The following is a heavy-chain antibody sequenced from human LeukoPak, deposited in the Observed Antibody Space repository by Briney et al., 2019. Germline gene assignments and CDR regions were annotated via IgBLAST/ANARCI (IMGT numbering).Heavy chain of an antibody. D-gene: IGHD3-10*01. CDR3: ARNAASGLDF. CDR2: INSSGGST. J-gene: IGHJ4*02. CDR1: GYTFTNYY. V-gene: IGHV1-46*01. Sequence: GASVKVSCKASGYTFTNYYMHWVRQAPGQGLEWMGFINSSGGSTSYAQKFQGRITMTRDTSTSTVYMELTSLRSEDTAVYYCARNAASGLDFWGQGTLVAVSS.